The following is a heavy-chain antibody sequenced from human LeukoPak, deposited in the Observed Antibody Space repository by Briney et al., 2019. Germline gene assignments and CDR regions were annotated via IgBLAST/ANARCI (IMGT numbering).Heavy chain of an antibody. CDR3: ARSPGASHNPPGY. CDR1: GFTFSSYA. V-gene: IGHV3-30*01. CDR2: ISYDGSNK. D-gene: IGHD1-14*01. J-gene: IGHJ4*02. Sequence: GGSLRLSRAASGFTFSSYAMHWVRQAPGKGLEWVAVISYDGSNKYYADSVKGRFTISRDNSKNTLYLQMNSLRAEDTAVYYCARSPGASHNPPGYWGQGTLVTVSS.